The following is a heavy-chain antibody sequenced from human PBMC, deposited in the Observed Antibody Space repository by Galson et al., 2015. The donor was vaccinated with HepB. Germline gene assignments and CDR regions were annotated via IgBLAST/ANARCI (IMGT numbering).Heavy chain of an antibody. Sequence: QSGAEVTKPGESLKISCKGSGYSFTSYWIGWVRQMPGKGLEWMGIIYPGDSDTRYSPSFQGQVTISADKSISTAYLQWSSLKASDTAMYYCARRNGSGSYYKGDYYYYGMDVWGQGTTVTVSS. D-gene: IGHD3-10*01. CDR3: ARRNGSGSYYKGDYYYYGMDV. CDR2: IYPGDSDT. J-gene: IGHJ6*02. CDR1: GYSFTSYW. V-gene: IGHV5-51*01.